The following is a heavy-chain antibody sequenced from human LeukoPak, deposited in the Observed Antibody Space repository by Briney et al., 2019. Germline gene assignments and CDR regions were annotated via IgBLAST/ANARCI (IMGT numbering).Heavy chain of an antibody. CDR1: GFTFSNYV. Sequence: GGSLRLSCAASGFTFSNYVMSWVRQAPGKGLEWVSTIASTGSSTYFADSVMGRLTISRDNSKSTLYLQMNSLRAEDTAVYYCAKDRSTAGEYWGQGTLVTVSS. V-gene: IGHV3-23*01. J-gene: IGHJ4*02. CDR3: AKDRSTAGEY. D-gene: IGHD6-13*01. CDR2: IASTGSST.